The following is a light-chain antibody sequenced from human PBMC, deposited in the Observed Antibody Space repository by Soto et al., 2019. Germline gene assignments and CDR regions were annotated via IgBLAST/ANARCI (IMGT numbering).Light chain of an antibody. Sequence: QSVLTQPPSVSGAPGQRVTISCTGSSSNIGAGYNYVSWYQQHPGKAPKLMIYDVSNRPSGVSNRFSGSKSGNTASLTISGLQAEDEADYYCSSYTSSSTYYVFGTGTKVTVL. CDR2: DVS. J-gene: IGLJ1*01. CDR3: SSYTSSSTYYV. CDR1: SSNIGAGYNY. V-gene: IGLV2-14*01.